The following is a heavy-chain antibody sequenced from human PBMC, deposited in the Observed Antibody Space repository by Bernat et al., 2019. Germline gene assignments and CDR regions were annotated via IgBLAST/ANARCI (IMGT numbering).Heavy chain of an antibody. V-gene: IGHV3-30-3*01. CDR2: ISYDGSNK. CDR1: GFTFSSYA. CDR3: ARDTIFGVSLGDYGMDV. Sequence: QVQLVESGGGVVQPGRSLRLSCAASGFTFSSYAMRWVRQAPGKGLEWVAVISYDGSNKYYADSVKGRFTISRDNSKNTLYLQMNSLRAEDTAVYYCARDTIFGVSLGDYGMDVWGQGTTVTVSS. D-gene: IGHD3-3*01. J-gene: IGHJ6*02.